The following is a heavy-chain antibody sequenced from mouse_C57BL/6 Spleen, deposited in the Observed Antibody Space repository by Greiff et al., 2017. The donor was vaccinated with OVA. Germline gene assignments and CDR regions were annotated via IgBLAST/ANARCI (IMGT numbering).Heavy chain of an antibody. J-gene: IGHJ4*01. CDR2: IDPSDSYT. CDR3: ARKGGRGHYYAMDY. V-gene: IGHV1-69*01. D-gene: IGHD3-3*01. CDR1: GYTFTSYW. Sequence: QVQLQQPGAELVMPGASVKLSCKASGYTFTSYWMHWVKQRPGQGLEWIGEIDPSDSYTNYNQKFKGKSTLTVDKSSSTAYMQLSSLTSEDSAVYYWARKGGRGHYYAMDYWGQGTSVTVSS.